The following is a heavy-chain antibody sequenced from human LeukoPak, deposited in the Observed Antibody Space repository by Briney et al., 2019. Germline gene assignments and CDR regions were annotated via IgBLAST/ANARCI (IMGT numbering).Heavy chain of an antibody. J-gene: IGHJ5*02. CDR3: AKSDWFDP. CDR1: GFTFSSFW. V-gene: IGHV3-74*01. Sequence: GGSLRLSCAASGFTFSSFWMHWVRQAPGKGLVWVSRIKSDGTSTSYADSVKGRFIIPRDNAKSMLYLQMNSLRAEDTAMYYCAKSDWFDPWGQGTLVTVSS. CDR2: IKSDGTST.